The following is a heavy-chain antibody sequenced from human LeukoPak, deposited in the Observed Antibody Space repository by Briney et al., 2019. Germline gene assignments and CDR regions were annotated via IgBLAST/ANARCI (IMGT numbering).Heavy chain of an antibody. CDR2: ISSGGTI. D-gene: IGHD2-2*01. CDR1: GFTFSSYE. Sequence: PGGSMRLSCAASGFTFSSYEMNWVRQAPGKRLEWVSYISSGGTIYYADSVKGRFTISRDNAKNSLYLQMNSLRAEDTAVCYCARDHGSTAFDIWGQGTMVTVSS. J-gene: IGHJ3*02. V-gene: IGHV3-48*03. CDR3: ARDHGSTAFDI.